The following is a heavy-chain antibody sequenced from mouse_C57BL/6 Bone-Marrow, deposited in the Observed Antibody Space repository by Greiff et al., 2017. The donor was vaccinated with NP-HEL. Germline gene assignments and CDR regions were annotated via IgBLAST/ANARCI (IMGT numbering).Heavy chain of an antibody. CDR1: GYTFTSYG. CDR2: IYPRSGNT. J-gene: IGHJ3*01. V-gene: IGHV1-81*01. D-gene: IGHD2-3*01. CDR3: ARGDGYPTWFAY. Sequence: VKLQESGAELARPGASVKLSCKASGYTFTSYGISWVKQRTGQGLEWIGEIYPRSGNTYYNEKFKGKATLTADKSSSTAYMELRSLTSEDSAVYFCARGDGYPTWFAYWGQGTLVTVSA.